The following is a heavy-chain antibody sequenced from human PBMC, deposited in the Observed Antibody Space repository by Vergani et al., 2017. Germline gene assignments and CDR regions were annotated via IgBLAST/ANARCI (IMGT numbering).Heavy chain of an antibody. CDR2: IYYSGST. D-gene: IGHD5-18*01. CDR3: ASVDTAMAFDY. J-gene: IGHJ4*02. V-gene: IGHV4-34*11. Sequence: QVQLQQWGAGLLKPSETLSLTCAVYGGSFSGYYWSWIRQPPGKGLEWIGYIYYSGSTNYNPSLKSRVTISVDTSKNQFSLKLSSVTAADTAVYYCASVDTAMAFDYWGQGTLVTVSS. CDR1: GGSFSGYY.